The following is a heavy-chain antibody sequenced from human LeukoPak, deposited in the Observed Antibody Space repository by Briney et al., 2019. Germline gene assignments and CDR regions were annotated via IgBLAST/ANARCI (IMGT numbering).Heavy chain of an antibody. CDR1: GGSISGSSYY. D-gene: IGHD1-26*01. V-gene: IGHV4-39*01. CDR3: ARHSPAYSGRYTIYYYYYMDV. J-gene: IGHJ6*03. CDR2: IYYSGST. Sequence: SETLSLTCTVSGGSISGSSYYWGWIRQPPGKGLEWIGSIYYSGSTYYNPSLKSRVTISVDTSKNQFSLKLSSVTAADTAVYYCARHSPAYSGRYTIYYYYYMDVWGKGTTVTVSS.